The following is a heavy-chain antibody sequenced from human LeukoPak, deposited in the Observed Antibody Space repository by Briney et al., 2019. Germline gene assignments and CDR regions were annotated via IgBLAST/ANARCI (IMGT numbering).Heavy chain of an antibody. V-gene: IGHV4-39*01. D-gene: IGHD3-22*01. CDR3: ARVLYDSSGYYYDYYYYYYMDV. CDR1: GGSISSSSYY. J-gene: IGHJ6*03. CDR2: IYYSGST. Sequence: PSETLSLTCTVSGGSISSSSYYWGWIRQPPGKGLEWIGSIYYSGSTYYNPSLKSRVTISVDTSKNQFSLKLSSVTAADTAVYYCARVLYDSSGYYYDYYYYYYMDVWGKGTTVTVSS.